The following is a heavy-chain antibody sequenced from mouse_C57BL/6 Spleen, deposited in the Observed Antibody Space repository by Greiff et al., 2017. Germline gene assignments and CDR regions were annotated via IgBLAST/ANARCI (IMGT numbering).Heavy chain of an antibody. CDR3: AKWDDGFFWYFDV. Sequence: TDYNAAFMSRLSITKDNSKSQVFFKMNSLQADDTAIYYCAKWDDGFFWYFDVWGTGTTVTVSS. J-gene: IGHJ1*03. CDR2: T. D-gene: IGHD2-3*01. V-gene: IGHV2-5*01.